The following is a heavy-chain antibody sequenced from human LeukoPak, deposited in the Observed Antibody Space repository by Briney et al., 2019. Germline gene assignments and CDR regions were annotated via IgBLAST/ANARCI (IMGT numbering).Heavy chain of an antibody. Sequence: SVKVSCKASGGTFSSYAISWVRQAPGQGLEWMGGIIPIFGTANYAQKFQGRVTITADESTSTAYMELSSLRYEDTAVYYCASAHCSSTSCYGQDLYYYYGMDVWGQGTTVTVSS. CDR3: ASAHCSSTSCYGQDLYYYYGMDV. D-gene: IGHD2-2*01. V-gene: IGHV1-69*01. CDR1: GGTFSSYA. J-gene: IGHJ6*02. CDR2: IIPIFGTA.